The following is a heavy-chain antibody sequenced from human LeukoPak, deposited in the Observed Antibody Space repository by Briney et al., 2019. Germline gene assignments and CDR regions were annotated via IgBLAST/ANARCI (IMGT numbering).Heavy chain of an antibody. CDR1: GFTVSNKY. D-gene: IGHD6-19*01. CDR3: ARVAGWHWFDP. J-gene: IGHJ5*02. CDR2: IYSDGRT. Sequence: GGSLRLSCAASGFTVSNKYMTWVRQAPGKGLGWVSLIYSDGRTYYGDSVKGRFTISRDNSKNTVYLQMNNMRVDDTAVYYCARVAGWHWFDPWGQGTLVTVSS. V-gene: IGHV3-53*01.